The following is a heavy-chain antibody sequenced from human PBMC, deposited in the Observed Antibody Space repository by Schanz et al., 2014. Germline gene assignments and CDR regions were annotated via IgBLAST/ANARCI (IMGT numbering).Heavy chain of an antibody. CDR1: GGSISSGTYY. CDR2: IYTSGST. CDR3: AREPLSGYNWFDP. V-gene: IGHV4-61*02. D-gene: IGHD6-25*01. J-gene: IGHJ5*02. Sequence: QVQLQESGPGLVKPSQTLSLTCIVSGGSISSGTYYWSWLRQPAGKGLEGIGRIYTSGSTNYNPSLKSRVTIPLDTPKNQFSLNLISVAAADTAVYYCAREPLSGYNWFDPWGQGSLVTVSS.